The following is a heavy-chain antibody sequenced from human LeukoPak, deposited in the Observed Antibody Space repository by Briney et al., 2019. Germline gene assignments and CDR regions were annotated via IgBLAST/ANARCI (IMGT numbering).Heavy chain of an antibody. V-gene: IGHV4-61*02. CDR3: AGDKGTDYGDLKYYYYYYMDV. CDR2: IYTSGST. J-gene: IGHJ6*03. CDR1: GGSISSGSYY. Sequence: SETLSLTCTVSGGSISSGSYYWSWIRQPAGKGLEWIGRIYTSGSTNYNPSLKSRVTISVDTSKNQFSLKLSSVTAADTAVYYCAGDKGTDYGDLKYYYYYYMDVWGKGTTVTISS. D-gene: IGHD4-17*01.